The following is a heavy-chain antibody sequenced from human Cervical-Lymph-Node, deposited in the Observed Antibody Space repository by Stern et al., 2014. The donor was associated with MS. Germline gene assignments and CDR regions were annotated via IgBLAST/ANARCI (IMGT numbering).Heavy chain of an antibody. V-gene: IGHV1-8*01. Sequence: VQLVESGAEVKKPGASVKVSCKASGYTFSNFDINWVRQAPGQGLEWVGRIDPNSDTTRYAQKFQGRVTITRDSSINTAYMELSSLRSDDTAVYYCARGREVYMVTDAFDSWGQGTLVTVSS. J-gene: IGHJ4*02. CDR1: GYTFSNFD. CDR3: ARGREVYMVTDAFDS. CDR2: IDPNSDTT. D-gene: IGHD2-21*02.